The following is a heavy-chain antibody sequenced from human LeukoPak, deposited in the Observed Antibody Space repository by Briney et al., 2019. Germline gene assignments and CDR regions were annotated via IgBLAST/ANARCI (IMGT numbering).Heavy chain of an antibody. CDR3: AREYYDNSGGEDAFDI. CDR1: GFTVSSNY. Sequence: PGGSLRLSCAASGFTVSSNYKNWVRQAPGKGLEWVSVIYSGGSTFYADSVEGRFTISRDNSNNTLYLQMNSLRAEDTAMYYCAREYYDNSGGEDAFDIWGPGTMVTVSS. J-gene: IGHJ3*02. V-gene: IGHV3-53*01. CDR2: IYSGGST. D-gene: IGHD3-22*01.